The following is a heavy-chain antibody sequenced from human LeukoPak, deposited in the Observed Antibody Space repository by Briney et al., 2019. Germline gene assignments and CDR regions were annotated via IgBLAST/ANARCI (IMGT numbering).Heavy chain of an antibody. CDR1: GFTVSTNY. CDR2: LYSGSDT. V-gene: IGHV3-53*01. J-gene: IGHJ2*01. D-gene: IGHD2-21*01. CDR3: ARVGDHFHWFLDL. Sequence: GGSLTLSCAASGFTVSTNYMNWVRQAPGKGLEWVSSLYSGSDTYYADSVKGRFTISRDNSRNILFPHMNRLKAEDTAIYYCARVGDHFHWFLDLWGRGTLVAVSS.